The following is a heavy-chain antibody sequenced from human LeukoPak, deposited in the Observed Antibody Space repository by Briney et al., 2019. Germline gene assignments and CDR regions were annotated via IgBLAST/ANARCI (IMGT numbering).Heavy chain of an antibody. CDR2: ISWNSGSI. CDR1: GFTFDDYA. Sequence: GGSLRLSCAASGFTFDDYAMHWVRQAPGKGLEWVSGISWNSGSIGYADSVKGRFTISRDNAKNSLYLQMNSLRAEDTALYYCAKDIFGSGYYYFDSWGQGTLVTVSS. CDR3: AKDIFGSGYYYFDS. J-gene: IGHJ4*02. V-gene: IGHV3-9*01. D-gene: IGHD5-12*01.